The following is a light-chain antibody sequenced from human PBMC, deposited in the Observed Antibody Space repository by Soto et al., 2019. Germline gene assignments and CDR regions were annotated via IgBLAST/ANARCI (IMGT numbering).Light chain of an antibody. CDR2: DAS. CDR1: QDISKF. J-gene: IGKJ2*01. V-gene: IGKV1-33*01. Sequence: DIQMTQSPSSLSVSVGERVTITCQASQDISKFLNWYQQQPGMAPKLLIYDASKLKTGVPSRFSGSGSGRDFTITNSSLQPEDIATYYCQQYNILHTYTFGKGNKLAI. CDR3: QQYNILHTYT.